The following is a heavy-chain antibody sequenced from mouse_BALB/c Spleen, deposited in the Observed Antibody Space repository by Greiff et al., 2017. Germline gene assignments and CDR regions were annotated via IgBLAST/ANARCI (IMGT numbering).Heavy chain of an antibody. CDR2: IDPANGNT. CDR1: GFNIKDTY. CDR3: ARPWAY. V-gene: IGHV14-3*02. Sequence: VQLKESGAELVKPGASVKLSCTASGFNIKDTYMHWVKQRPEQGLEWIGRIDPANGNTKYDPKFQGKATITADTSSNTAYLQLSSLTSEDTAVYYCARPWAYWGQGTLVTVSA. J-gene: IGHJ3*01.